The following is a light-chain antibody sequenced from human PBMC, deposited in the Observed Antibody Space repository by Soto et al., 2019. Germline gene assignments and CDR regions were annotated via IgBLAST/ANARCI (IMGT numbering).Light chain of an antibody. J-gene: IGKJ4*01. V-gene: IGKV1-39*01. CDR3: QQGYSTPLT. CDR2: TAS. Sequence: DIQMTQSPSSLSASVGDRLTITCRASQSIISYLNWYQQKPGKAPKLLIYTASNLQSGVSSRFSGSGSGTDFTLTISSLQPEDFATYYCQQGYSTPLTFGGGTKVDI. CDR1: QSIISY.